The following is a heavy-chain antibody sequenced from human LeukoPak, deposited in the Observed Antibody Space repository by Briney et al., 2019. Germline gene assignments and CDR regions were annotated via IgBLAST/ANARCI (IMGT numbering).Heavy chain of an antibody. Sequence: GGSLRLSCAASGFTFSSYGMHWVRQAPGKGLEWVAVISYDGSNKYYADSVKGRFTISRDNSKNTLYLQMNSLRAEDTAVYYCAKGIGVGAGTAPIDYWGQGTLVTVSS. V-gene: IGHV3-30*18. CDR1: GFTFSSYG. J-gene: IGHJ4*02. CDR3: AKGIGVGAGTAPIDY. CDR2: ISYDGSNK. D-gene: IGHD6-19*01.